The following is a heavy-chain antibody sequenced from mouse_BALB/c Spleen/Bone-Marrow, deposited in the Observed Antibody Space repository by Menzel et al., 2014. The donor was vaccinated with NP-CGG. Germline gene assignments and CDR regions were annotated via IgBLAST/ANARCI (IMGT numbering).Heavy chain of an antibody. V-gene: IGHV1-69*01. CDR3: ARCLCGSSQYFDY. J-gene: IGHJ2*01. CDR1: GYTFTDYW. D-gene: IGHD1-1*01. CDR2: IDTSDSYT. Sequence: QVQLKESGAELVMPGASVKMSCKASGYTFTDYWMHWVKQRPGQGLEWIGAIDTSDSYTSYNQKFKGKATLTVDESSSTAYRQLSRQTSEDSAVYYCARCLCGSSQYFDYWGQGTTLTGSS.